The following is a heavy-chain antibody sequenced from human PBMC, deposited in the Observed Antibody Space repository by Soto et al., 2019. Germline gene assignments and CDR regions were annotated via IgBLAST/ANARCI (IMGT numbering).Heavy chain of an antibody. CDR1: GFTFSSYA. Sequence: PGGSLRLSCAASGFTFSSYAMHWVRQAPGKGLEWVSSISSSSSYIYYADSVKGRFTISRDNAKNSLYLQMNSLRAEDTAVYYCAGAGGGNSHYYYYGMDVWGQGTTVTVSS. J-gene: IGHJ6*02. CDR2: ISSSSSYI. D-gene: IGHD2-21*02. CDR3: AGAGGGNSHYYYYGMDV. V-gene: IGHV3-21*01.